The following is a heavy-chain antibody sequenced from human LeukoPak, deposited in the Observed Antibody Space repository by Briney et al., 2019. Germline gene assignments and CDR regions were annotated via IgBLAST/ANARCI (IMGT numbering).Heavy chain of an antibody. J-gene: IGHJ3*02. CDR2: ISSYGNTE. V-gene: IGHV3-30-3*01. CDR1: GFTFSSYA. D-gene: IGHD1-26*01. Sequence: PGGSLRLSCAASGFTFSSYAMHWVRQAPGKGLEWAAVISSYGNTEYYADSVKGRFTISRDNSNNTLYLQMNSLRADDTAIYYCARRRIVGSTDDAFDIWGQGTMVTLSS. CDR3: ARRRIVGSTDDAFDI.